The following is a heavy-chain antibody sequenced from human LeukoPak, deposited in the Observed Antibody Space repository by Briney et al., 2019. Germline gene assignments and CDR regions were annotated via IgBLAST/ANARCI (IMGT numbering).Heavy chain of an antibody. J-gene: IGHJ5*02. Sequence: GRSLRLSCAASGFTFSSYAMHWVRQAPGKGLEWVAVISYDGSNKYYADSVKCRFTISRDNSKNTLYLQMNSLRAEDTAVYYCARSGSSLRAVYNWFDPWGQGTLVTVSS. CDR1: GFTFSSYA. CDR2: ISYDGSNK. D-gene: IGHD3-10*01. V-gene: IGHV3-30*01. CDR3: ARSGSSLRAVYNWFDP.